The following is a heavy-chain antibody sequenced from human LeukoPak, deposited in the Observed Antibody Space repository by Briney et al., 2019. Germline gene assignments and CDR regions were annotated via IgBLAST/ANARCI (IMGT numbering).Heavy chain of an antibody. J-gene: IGHJ4*02. CDR1: GYTFTNYH. CDR2: VSTNDGNT. V-gene: IGHV1-18*01. D-gene: IGHD3-22*01. CDR3: TRAPPGMTMMTDY. Sequence: GASVKVSCKVSGYTFTNYHIAWVRQAPGQGLEWMGWVSTNDGNTVYAQRLQGRVTMTTDTSTSVAYMELRSLTSDDTAVYYCTRAPPGMTMMTDYWGQGTLVTVSS.